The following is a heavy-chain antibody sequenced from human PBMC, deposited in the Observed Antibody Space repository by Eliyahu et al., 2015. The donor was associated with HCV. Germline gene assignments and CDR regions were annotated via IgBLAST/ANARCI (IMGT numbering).Heavy chain of an antibody. CDR1: GINFKNAW. J-gene: IGHJ3*01. CDR2: IKSEADGGTT. Sequence: QLVESGGGLVKPGGSIXLSCXASGINFKNAWMTXVRQAPGKGLGWLGRIKSEADGGTTDYAAPAKGRFIISRDDSKNMVYLQMNSLKIEDTAVYFCVALVSFWGQGTMVFVSS. V-gene: IGHV3-15*01. D-gene: IGHD6-6*01. CDR3: VALVSF.